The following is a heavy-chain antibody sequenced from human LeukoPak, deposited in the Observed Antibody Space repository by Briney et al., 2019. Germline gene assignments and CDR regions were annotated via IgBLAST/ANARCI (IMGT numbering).Heavy chain of an antibody. Sequence: GGSLRLSCAASGFTFDNYRMSWVRQAPGKGLEWVSSISSSSSYIYYADSVKGRFTISRDNAKNSLYLQMNSLRAEDTAVYYCARAGGSYADYWGQGTLVTVSS. CDR3: ARAGGSYADY. CDR1: GFTFDNYR. V-gene: IGHV3-21*01. CDR2: ISSSSSYI. D-gene: IGHD1-26*01. J-gene: IGHJ4*02.